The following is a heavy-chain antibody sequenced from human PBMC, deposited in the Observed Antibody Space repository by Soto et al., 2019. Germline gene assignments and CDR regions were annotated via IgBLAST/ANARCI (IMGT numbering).Heavy chain of an antibody. V-gene: IGHV1-3*01. CDR1: GYTFKSYS. CDR2: INAGNGNT. Sequence: GVPVKVCSEASGYTFKSYSMQWVRQAPGQRLEGMGWINAGNGNTKYSQKFQGRVTITRDTSASTAYMELSSLRSEDTAVYYCARIEDWSQYDFWSAYFDYWGQGTLVTVSS. D-gene: IGHD3-3*01. CDR3: ARIEDWSQYDFWSAYFDY. J-gene: IGHJ4*02.